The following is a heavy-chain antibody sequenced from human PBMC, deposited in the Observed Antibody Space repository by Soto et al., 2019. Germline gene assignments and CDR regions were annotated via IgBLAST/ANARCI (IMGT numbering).Heavy chain of an antibody. CDR3: AREADKYDVGSGYAGVGYFDY. D-gene: IGHD3-3*01. CDR2: LYPSGRT. V-gene: IGHV4-30-2*01. CDR1: GGAISSGRYS. Sequence: SETLPLTCAVSGGAISSGRYSWSLIRQQTGKGPEWIGYLYPSGRTYYNPSLKGRGAIEVDRCKNKFSLKLSSVTAADTAVSYCAREADKYDVGSGYAGVGYFDYCGQETLVTVSS. J-gene: IGHJ4*02.